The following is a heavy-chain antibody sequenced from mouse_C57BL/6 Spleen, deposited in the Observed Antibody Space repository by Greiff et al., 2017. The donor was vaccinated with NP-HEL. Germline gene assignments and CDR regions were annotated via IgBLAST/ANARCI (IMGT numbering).Heavy chain of an antibody. CDR3: ARWEPWGYFDY. V-gene: IGHV1-80*01. CDR1: GYAFSSYW. CDR2: IYPGDGDT. D-gene: IGHD4-1*01. J-gene: IGHJ2*01. Sequence: QVQLKQSGAELVKPGASVKISCKASGYAFSSYWMNWVKQRPGKGLEWIGQIYPGDGDTNYNGKFKGKATLTADKSSSTAYMQLSSLTSEDSAVYFCARWEPWGYFDYWGQGTTLTVSS.